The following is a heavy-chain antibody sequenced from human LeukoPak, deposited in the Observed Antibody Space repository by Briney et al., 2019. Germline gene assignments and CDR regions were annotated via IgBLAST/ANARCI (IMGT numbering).Heavy chain of an antibody. J-gene: IGHJ4*02. CDR1: GGSFSGYY. CDR3: ARGMVPPYCGGFCRPRIKLDY. Sequence: SETLSLTCAVYGGSFSGYYWSWIRQPPGKGLEWIGEINHSGSTNYNPSLKSRVTISVDTSKNQFSLKLSSVTAADTAVYYCARGMVPPYCGGFCRPRIKLDYWGQGTLVTVSS. CDR2: INHSGST. V-gene: IGHV4-34*01. D-gene: IGHD2-21*01.